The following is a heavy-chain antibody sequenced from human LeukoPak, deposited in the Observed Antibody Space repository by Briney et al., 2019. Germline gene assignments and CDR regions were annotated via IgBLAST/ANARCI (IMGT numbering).Heavy chain of an antibody. CDR3: SRDPPFIIGTTFFDY. V-gene: IGHV3-21*01. Sequence: GGSLRLSCAASGFTFSTYAMSWVRQAPGKGLEWVSSISTSSTYIYYADSVKGRFTISRDNAKNSLYLQMNSLRAEDTAVYYCSRDPPFIIGTTFFDYWGQGTLVTVSS. CDR1: GFTFSTYA. D-gene: IGHD1-20*01. J-gene: IGHJ4*02. CDR2: ISTSSTYI.